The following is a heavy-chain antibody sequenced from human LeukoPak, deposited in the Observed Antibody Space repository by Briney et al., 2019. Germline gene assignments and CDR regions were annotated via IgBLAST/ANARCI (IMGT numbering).Heavy chain of an antibody. CDR2: IRSKANSYAT. J-gene: IGHJ4*02. CDR3: TRHVIAAAGNFDY. D-gene: IGHD6-13*01. CDR1: GFTFSGSA. V-gene: IGHV3-73*01. Sequence: GGSLRLSCAASGFTFSGSAMHRVRQASGKGLEWVGRIRSKANSYATAYAASVKGRFTISRDDSKNTAYLQMNSLKTEDTAVYYCTRHVIAAAGNFDYWGQGTLVTVSS.